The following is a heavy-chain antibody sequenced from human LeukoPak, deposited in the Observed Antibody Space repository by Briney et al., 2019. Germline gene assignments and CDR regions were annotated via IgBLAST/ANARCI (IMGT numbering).Heavy chain of an antibody. CDR2: IYYSGST. V-gene: IGHV4-59*01. CDR3: ASQRRGGSGSYWFDP. CDR1: GGSISSYY. J-gene: IGHJ5*02. D-gene: IGHD3-10*01. Sequence: PETLSLTCTVSGGSISSYYWSWIRQPPGKGLEWIGYIYYSGSTNYNPSLKSRVTISVDTSKNQFSLKLSSVTAADTAVYYCASQRRGGSGSYWFDPWGQGTLVTVSS.